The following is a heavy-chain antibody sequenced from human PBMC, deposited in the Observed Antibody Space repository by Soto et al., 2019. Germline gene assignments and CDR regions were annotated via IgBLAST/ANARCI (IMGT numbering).Heavy chain of an antibody. Sequence: ASVKVSCKASGGTFSSYAISWVRQAPGQGLEWMGGIIPIFGTANYAQKFQGRVTITADESTSTAYMELSSLRSEDTAVYYCARLITMIPLDDAFDIWGQGTMVTVSS. D-gene: IGHD3-22*01. V-gene: IGHV1-69*13. CDR1: GGTFSSYA. J-gene: IGHJ3*02. CDR2: IIPIFGTA. CDR3: ARLITMIPLDDAFDI.